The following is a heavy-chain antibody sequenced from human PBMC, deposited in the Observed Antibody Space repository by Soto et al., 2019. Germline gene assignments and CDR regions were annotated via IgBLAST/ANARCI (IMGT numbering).Heavy chain of an antibody. CDR1: GFTFSSYN. Sequence: EVQLVESGGGLLQPGGSLRLSCAASGFTFSSYNMTWVRQAPGKGLEWVSYISSDSSIIYYADSVKGRFTISRDNANDTLYLQMNSLRDEDTAVYYCAIGGWGSIWYGDFWGQGTLVTVSS. D-gene: IGHD6-13*01. CDR3: AIGGWGSIWYGDF. V-gene: IGHV3-48*02. J-gene: IGHJ4*02. CDR2: ISSDSSII.